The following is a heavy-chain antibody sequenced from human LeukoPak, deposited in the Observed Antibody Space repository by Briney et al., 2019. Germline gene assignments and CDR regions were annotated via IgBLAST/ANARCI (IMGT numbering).Heavy chain of an antibody. D-gene: IGHD6-19*01. CDR1: GDSISNFY. Sequence: SETLSLTCTVSGDSISNFYWSWIRQPAEKGLEWIGRVYSSGSTNYNTSLKSRVSMSVDTSKTQYSLRLISVTAADTAVYYCAKAGFGSGWHYFDYWGRGILVSVSS. CDR3: AKAGFGSGWHYFDY. J-gene: IGHJ4*01. CDR2: VYSSGST. V-gene: IGHV4-4*07.